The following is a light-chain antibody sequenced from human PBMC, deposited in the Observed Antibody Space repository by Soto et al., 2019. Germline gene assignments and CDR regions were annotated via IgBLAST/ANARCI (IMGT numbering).Light chain of an antibody. CDR1: SSDVGGYNH. V-gene: IGLV2-14*01. Sequence: QSVLTQPASVSGSPGQSITISCTGTSSDVGGYNHVSWYKQHPGKAPKLMMSEVSKRPSGVSDRFSGSKSGNTASLTISGLHAEDEADYYCSSYTPSTTVVFGGGTKLTVL. J-gene: IGLJ2*01. CDR3: SSYTPSTTVV. CDR2: EVS.